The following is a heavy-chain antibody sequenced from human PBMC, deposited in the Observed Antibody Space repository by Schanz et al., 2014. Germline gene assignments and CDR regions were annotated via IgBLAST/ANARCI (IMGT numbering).Heavy chain of an antibody. D-gene: IGHD2-15*01. CDR1: GFSFSNYW. Sequence: EVQLVESGGGLVQPGESLRLSCAASGFSFSNYWMSWVRQAPGKGLEWVSYISSSSGTIYYADSVKGRFTISRDNAKNLLYLQTNGLRAEDTAVYFCARDAVALVPEYFMDVWGKGTTVTVSS. J-gene: IGHJ6*03. CDR2: ISSSSGTI. CDR3: ARDAVALVPEYFMDV. V-gene: IGHV3-48*01.